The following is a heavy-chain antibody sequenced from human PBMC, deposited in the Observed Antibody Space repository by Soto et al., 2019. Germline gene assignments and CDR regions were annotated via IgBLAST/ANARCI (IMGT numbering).Heavy chain of an antibody. J-gene: IGHJ6*02. D-gene: IGHD3-9*01. CDR1: GFTFSDYY. CDR2: ISSSGSTI. V-gene: IGHV3-11*01. CDR3: ARGDSFDWPNIAYYYYGMDV. Sequence: QVQLVESGGGLVKPGGSLRLSCAASGFTFSDYYMSWIRQAPGKGLEWVSYISSSGSTIYYADSVKGRFTISRDNANNSLYLQMNSLRAEDTAVYYCARGDSFDWPNIAYYYYGMDVWGQGTTVTVSS.